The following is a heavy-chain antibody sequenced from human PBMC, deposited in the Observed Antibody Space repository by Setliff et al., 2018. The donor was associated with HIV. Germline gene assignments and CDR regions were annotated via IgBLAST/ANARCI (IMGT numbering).Heavy chain of an antibody. J-gene: IGHJ4*02. Sequence: ASVKVSCKASGYLFTGYYMHWVRQAPGQGLEWMGWINVNSGGTNYAQKFQGRVTMTRDTSISTAYMELSSLRSDDTAVYYCARDHGGASGDFWGQGTLVTVSS. V-gene: IGHV1-2*02. D-gene: IGHD3-16*01. CDR1: GYLFTGYY. CDR3: ARDHGGASGDF. CDR2: INVNSGGT.